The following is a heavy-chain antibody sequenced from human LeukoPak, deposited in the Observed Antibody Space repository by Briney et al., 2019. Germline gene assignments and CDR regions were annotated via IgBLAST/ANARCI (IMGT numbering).Heavy chain of an antibody. CDR2: ISSSSTII. D-gene: IGHD3-22*01. CDR1: GFTFSDYT. Sequence: GGSLRLSCAASGFTFSDYTMNWVRQAPGKGLEWVSSISSSSTIINYADSVKGRFTISRDNAKNSLYLQMNSLRAEDTAVYYCARGDYYDSSGYYYTYWGQGTLVTVSS. V-gene: IGHV3-48*01. J-gene: IGHJ4*02. CDR3: ARGDYYDSSGYYYTY.